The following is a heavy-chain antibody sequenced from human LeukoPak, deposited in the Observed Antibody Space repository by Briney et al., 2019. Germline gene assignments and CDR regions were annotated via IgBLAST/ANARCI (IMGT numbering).Heavy chain of an antibody. V-gene: IGHV3-30-3*01. J-gene: IGHJ3*02. CDR2: TSYDGSNK. CDR3: ARREPRGAFDI. CDR1: GFTFSSYA. Sequence: PGGSLRLSCAASGFTFSSYAMHWVRQAPGKGLEWVAVTSYDGSNKYYADSVKGRFTISRDNSKNTLYLQMNSLRAEDTAVYYCARREPRGAFDIWGQGTMVTVSS. D-gene: IGHD3-10*01.